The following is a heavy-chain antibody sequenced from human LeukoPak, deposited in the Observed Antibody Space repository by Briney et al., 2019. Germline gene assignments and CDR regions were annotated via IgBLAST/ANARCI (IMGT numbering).Heavy chain of an antibody. CDR3: ARVVPAATSTWYFDY. CDR1: GGTFSSYA. J-gene: IGHJ4*02. V-gene: IGHV1-69*05. CDR2: IIPIFGTA. D-gene: IGHD2-2*01. Sequence: ASVKVSCKASGGTFSSYAISWVRQAPEQGLEWMGRIIPIFGTANYAQKFQGRVTITTDESTSTAYMELSSLRSEDTAVYYCARVVPAATSTWYFDYWGQGSLVTVSS.